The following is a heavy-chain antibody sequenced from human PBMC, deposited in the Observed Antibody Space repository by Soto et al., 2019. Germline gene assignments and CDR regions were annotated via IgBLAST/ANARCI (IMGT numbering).Heavy chain of an antibody. CDR1: GFSFSSYG. V-gene: IGHV3-33*01. Sequence: QVQLVESGGGVVQPGRPLRLACAASGFSFSSYGMHWVRQAPGKGLEWVAFIWYDGSNKYYADSVKGRFTISRDNSKNTLFLQLNSLRAEDTALYYCARVTDYYDSSGVGYWGQGTLVTVSS. CDR3: ARVTDYYDSSGVGY. D-gene: IGHD3-22*01. CDR2: IWYDGSNK. J-gene: IGHJ4*02.